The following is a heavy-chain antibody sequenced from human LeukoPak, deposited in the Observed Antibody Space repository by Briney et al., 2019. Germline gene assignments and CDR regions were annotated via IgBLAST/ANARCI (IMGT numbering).Heavy chain of an antibody. CDR1: RFTFSNHA. CDR2: ISYDGSNK. D-gene: IGHD2/OR15-2a*01. J-gene: IGHJ4*02. V-gene: IGHV3-30*04. Sequence: GGSLRLSCAAARFTFSNHAMYWVRQAPGKVLEWVAVISYDGSNKFYADSVKGRCTISRDSSKNTLNLQMDNLRHEDTAVYYCARGLIGYCNSIKCRLPDYWGRGTLVTVSS. CDR3: ARGLIGYCNSIKCRLPDY.